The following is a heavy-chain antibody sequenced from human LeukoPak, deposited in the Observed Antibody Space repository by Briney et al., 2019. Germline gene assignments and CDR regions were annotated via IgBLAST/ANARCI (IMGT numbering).Heavy chain of an antibody. J-gene: IGHJ4*02. D-gene: IGHD6-19*01. CDR2: INPSGGST. CDR1: GYTFTSYY. CDR3: ARVWNVAGNGGNQYYFDY. V-gene: IGHV1-46*01. Sequence: ASVKVSCKASGYTFTSYYMHWVRQAPGQGLEWMGIINPSGGSTSYAQKFQGRVTMTRDTSTSTVYMELSSLRSEDTAVYCCARVWNVAGNGGNQYYFDYWGQGTLVTVSS.